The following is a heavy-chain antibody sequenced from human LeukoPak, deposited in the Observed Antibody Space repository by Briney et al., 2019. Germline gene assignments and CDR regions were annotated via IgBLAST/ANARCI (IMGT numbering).Heavy chain of an antibody. D-gene: IGHD2-2*01. CDR1: GFTFSSYA. Sequence: TGGSLRLSCAASGFTFSSYAMHWVRQAPGKGLEWVAVISYDGSNKYYADSVKGRSTISRDNSKNTLYLQMNSLRAEDTAVYYCARSPRQYQLLSWGQGTLVTVSS. J-gene: IGHJ4*02. CDR2: ISYDGSNK. CDR3: ARSPRQYQLLS. V-gene: IGHV3-30-3*01.